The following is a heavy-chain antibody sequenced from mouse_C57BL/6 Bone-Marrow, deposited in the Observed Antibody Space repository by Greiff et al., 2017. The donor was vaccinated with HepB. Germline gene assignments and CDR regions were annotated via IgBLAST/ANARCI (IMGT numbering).Heavy chain of an antibody. CDR2: ISDGGSYT. CDR1: GFTFSSYA. Sequence: EVKLMESGGGLVKPGGSLKLSCAASGFTFSSYAMSWVRQTPEKSLEWVATISDGGSYTYYPDNVKGRFTISRDNAKNNLYLQMSHLKSEDTSMYYCARGLLPFDYWGQGTTLTVSS. V-gene: IGHV5-4*03. J-gene: IGHJ2*01. CDR3: ARGLLPFDY. D-gene: IGHD1-1*01.